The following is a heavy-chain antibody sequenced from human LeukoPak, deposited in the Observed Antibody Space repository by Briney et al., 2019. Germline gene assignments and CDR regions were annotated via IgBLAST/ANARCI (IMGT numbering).Heavy chain of an antibody. CDR3: ARGSAPWFGELYLLDY. CDR1: GYTFTSYG. CDR2: IIPIFGTA. D-gene: IGHD3-10*01. J-gene: IGHJ4*02. Sequence: ASVKVSCKASGYTFTSYGISWVRQAPGQGLEWMGGIIPIFGTANYAQKFQGRVTITRNTSISTAYMELSSLRSEDTAVYYCARGSAPWFGELYLLDYWGQGTLVTVSS. V-gene: IGHV1-69*05.